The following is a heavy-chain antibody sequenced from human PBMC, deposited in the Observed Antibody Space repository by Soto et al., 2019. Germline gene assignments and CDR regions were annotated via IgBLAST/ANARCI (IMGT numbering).Heavy chain of an antibody. CDR1: GYTFTSYA. CDR2: INAGNGNT. J-gene: IGHJ6*02. CDR3: ASSYCSGGSCYDYYCGMDV. V-gene: IGHV1-3*05. D-gene: IGHD2-15*01. Sequence: QVQLVQSGAEEKKPGASVKVSCKASGYTFTSYAMHWVRQAPGQRLEWMGWINAGNGNTKYSQKFQGRVTITRDTSASTAYMELSSLRSEDTAVYYCASSYCSGGSCYDYYCGMDVWGQGTTVTVSS.